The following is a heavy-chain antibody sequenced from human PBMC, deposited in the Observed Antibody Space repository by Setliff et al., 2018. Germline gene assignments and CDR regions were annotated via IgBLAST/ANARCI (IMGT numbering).Heavy chain of an antibody. CDR1: GYTFTDYW. CDR2: INPRDSDV. J-gene: IGHJ4*02. D-gene: IGHD4-17*01. CDR3: VRRAAVTGAPIDY. V-gene: IGHV5-51*01. Sequence: PGESLKISCKGSGYTFTDYWIGWVRQMSGRGLEWMATINPRDSDVRYSPSFQGQVTISVDRSISTAYLQWSSLKASDTVIYYCVRRAAVTGAPIDYWGQGTLVTSPQ.